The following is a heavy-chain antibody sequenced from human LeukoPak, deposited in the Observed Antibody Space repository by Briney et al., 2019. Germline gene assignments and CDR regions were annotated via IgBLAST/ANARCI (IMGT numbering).Heavy chain of an antibody. Sequence: ASVKVSCKASGYTLTSYYMHWVRQAPGQGLEWMGIINPSGGSTSYAQKFQGRVTMTRDTSTSTVYMELSSLRSEDTAVYYCAIYCSSTSCYREAFDIWGQGTMVTVSS. CDR3: AIYCSSTSCYREAFDI. D-gene: IGHD2-2*01. J-gene: IGHJ3*02. CDR1: GYTLTSYY. CDR2: INPSGGST. V-gene: IGHV1-46*03.